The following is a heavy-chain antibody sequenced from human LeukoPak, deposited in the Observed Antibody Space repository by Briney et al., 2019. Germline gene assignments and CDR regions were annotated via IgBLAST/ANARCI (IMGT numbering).Heavy chain of an antibody. J-gene: IGHJ4*02. CDR3: AREGVSGSPNY. D-gene: IGHD1-26*01. Sequence: GRSLRLSCAASGFTFSSYAMHWVRQAPGKGLEWVAVISFDGSNKYYADSVKGRFTISRDNSKNTLYLQMNSLRAEDTAVYYCAREGVSGSPNYWGQGTLVTVSS. V-gene: IGHV3-30-3*01. CDR1: GFTFSSYA. CDR2: ISFDGSNK.